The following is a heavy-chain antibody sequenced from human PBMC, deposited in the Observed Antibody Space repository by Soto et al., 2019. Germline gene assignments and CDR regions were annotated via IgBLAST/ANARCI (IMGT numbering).Heavy chain of an antibody. CDR2: IYPGGSDT. J-gene: IGHJ4*02. D-gene: IGHD3-22*01. Sequence: GQCLKISCHGSGYTFVSYWIGRVRQMTGKGMEWLGIIYPGGSDTIYSPSFEGQVTISADKSIRTAYLQLSSLKASDTAMYFCARHAAAYDSSGYTLWGQRTLVTVSS. CDR1: GYTFVSYW. CDR3: ARHAAAYDSSGYTL. V-gene: IGHV5-51*01.